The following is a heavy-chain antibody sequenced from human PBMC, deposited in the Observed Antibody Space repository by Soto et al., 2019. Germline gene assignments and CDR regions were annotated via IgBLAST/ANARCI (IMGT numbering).Heavy chain of an antibody. CDR1: GYTFTGYY. CDR2: INPSGGST. J-gene: IGHJ4*02. D-gene: IGHD2-15*01. V-gene: IGHV1-46*01. Sequence: ASVKVSCKASGYTFTGYYMHWVRQAPGQGLEWMGVINPSGGSTSYTQKFQGRVTMTRDTSTSTVYMELSSLRSEDTAVYYCAKQRSVLLLYYFDYWGQGTLVTVSS. CDR3: AKQRSVLLLYYFDY.